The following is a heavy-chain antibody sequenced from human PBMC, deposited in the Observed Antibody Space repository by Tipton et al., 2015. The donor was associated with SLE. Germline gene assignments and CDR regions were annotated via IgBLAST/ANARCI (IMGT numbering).Heavy chain of an antibody. CDR3: ARSYFYDSNIFDS. Sequence: GSLRLSCAASGFTFSSYWMHWVRQAPGKGLVWVSGILWNDNTNYADSVKGRFTISRDKAKNSLYLQMHSLRAEDTALYYCARSYFYDSNIFDSWGRGTLVTVSS. D-gene: IGHD3-22*01. CDR1: GFTFSSYW. V-gene: IGHV3-20*04. CDR2: ILWNDNTN. J-gene: IGHJ4*02.